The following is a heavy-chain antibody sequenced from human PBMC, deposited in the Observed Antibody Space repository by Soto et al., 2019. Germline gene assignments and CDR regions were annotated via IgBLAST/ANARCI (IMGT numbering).Heavy chain of an antibody. CDR2: IYPDDSDT. V-gene: IGHV5-51*01. CDR3: ARQSTFGRDFYYYYYMDV. D-gene: IGHD3-3*01. J-gene: IGHJ6*03. Sequence: PGESLKISCKGSGYSFTTYWIGWVRQMPGKGLEWMGIIYPDDSDTRYSPSFQGQVTISADKSISTAYLQWSSLKASDTAMYYCARQSTFGRDFYYYYYMDVWGKGTTVTVSS. CDR1: GYSFTTYW.